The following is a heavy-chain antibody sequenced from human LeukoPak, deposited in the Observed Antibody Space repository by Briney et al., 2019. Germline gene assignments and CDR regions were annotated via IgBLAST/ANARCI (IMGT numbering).Heavy chain of an antibody. V-gene: IGHV1-46*01. J-gene: IGHJ4*02. D-gene: IGHD3-16*02. Sequence: ASVNVSCKASGYTFTSYYMHWVRQAPGQGLEWMGIINPSGGSTSYAQKFQGRVTMTRDTSTSTVYMELSSLRSEDTAVYYCARVITFGGVIDAFDYWGQGTLVTVSS. CDR3: ARVITFGGVIDAFDY. CDR2: INPSGGST. CDR1: GYTFTSYY.